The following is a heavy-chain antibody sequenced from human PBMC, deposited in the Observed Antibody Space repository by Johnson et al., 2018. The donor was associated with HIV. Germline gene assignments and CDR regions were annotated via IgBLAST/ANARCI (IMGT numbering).Heavy chain of an antibody. V-gene: IGHV3-30*04. D-gene: IGHD2-21*02. CDR2: ISYDGSKT. Sequence: QVQLVESGGGVVQPGRSLRLSCAASGFTFSTYPMHWVRQAPGKGLEWVAIISYDGSKTYYVDSVKARFTISRDDARNTLYLQMNSLRVEDTALYYCARGLYSLAYCGGDCYPSDAFDIWGQGTMVTVSS. J-gene: IGHJ3*02. CDR3: ARGLYSLAYCGGDCYPSDAFDI. CDR1: GFTFSTYP.